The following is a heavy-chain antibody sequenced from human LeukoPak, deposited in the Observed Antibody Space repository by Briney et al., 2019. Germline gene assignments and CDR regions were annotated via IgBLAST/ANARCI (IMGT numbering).Heavy chain of an antibody. V-gene: IGHV4-39*07. CDR1: DGSISSSSYY. D-gene: IGHD6-25*01. CDR3: ASVWRVRYSSGWYVDV. CDR2: IYYSGST. J-gene: IGHJ6*03. Sequence: SETLSLTCTVSDGSISSSSYYWGWIRQPPGKGLEWIGNIYYSGSTYYNPSLKSRVTISVDTSKNQFSLKLSSVTAADTAVYYCASVWRVRYSSGWYVDVWGKGTTVTVSS.